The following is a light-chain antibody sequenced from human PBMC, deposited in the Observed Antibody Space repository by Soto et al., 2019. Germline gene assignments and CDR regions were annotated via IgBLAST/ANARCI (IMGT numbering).Light chain of an antibody. J-gene: IGKJ4*01. V-gene: IGKV1-9*01. CDR1: QGISSY. Sequence: IQLTQSPSSLSASVGDRVTITCRASQGISSYLAWYQQKPVKAPKLLIYAASTLQSGVPSRFSGSGSGTDFTLTISSLQPEDFATYYCQQLNSYLFGGGTKVEIK. CDR3: QQLNSYL. CDR2: AAS.